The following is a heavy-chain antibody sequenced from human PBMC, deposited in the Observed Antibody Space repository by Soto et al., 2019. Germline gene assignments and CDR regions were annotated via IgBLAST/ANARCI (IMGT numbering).Heavy chain of an antibody. D-gene: IGHD4-17*01. Sequence: QVQLVESGGGVVQPGRSLRLSCAASGFTVSSYAMHWVRQAPGKGLEWVAVISYDGSNKYYADSVKGRFTISRDNSKNTLYLQMNSLRAEDTAVYYCARDYGDYADAFDIWGQGTMVTVSS. J-gene: IGHJ3*02. CDR1: GFTVSSYA. CDR3: ARDYGDYADAFDI. CDR2: ISYDGSNK. V-gene: IGHV3-30-3*01.